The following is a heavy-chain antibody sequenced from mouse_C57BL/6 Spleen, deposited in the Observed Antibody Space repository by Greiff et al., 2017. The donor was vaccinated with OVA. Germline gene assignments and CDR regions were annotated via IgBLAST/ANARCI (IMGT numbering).Heavy chain of an antibody. CDR3: TRYYGNYVGFDY. J-gene: IGHJ2*01. CDR1: GYTFTDYE. Sequence: QVQLQQSGAELVRPGASVTLSCKASGYTFTDYEMHWVKQTPVHGLEWIGAIDPETGGTAYNQKFKGKAILTAEKSSSTAYMELRSLTSEDSAVYYCTRYYGNYVGFDYWGQGTTLTVSS. V-gene: IGHV1-15*01. CDR2: IDPETGGT. D-gene: IGHD2-1*01.